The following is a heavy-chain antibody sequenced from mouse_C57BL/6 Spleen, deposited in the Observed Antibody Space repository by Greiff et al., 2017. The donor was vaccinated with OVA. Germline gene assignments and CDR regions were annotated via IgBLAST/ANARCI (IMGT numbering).Heavy chain of an antibody. V-gene: IGHV6-3*01. CDR3: TDDYDDWFAY. CDR2: IRLKSDNYAT. J-gene: IGHJ3*01. D-gene: IGHD2-4*01. Sequence: EVKVEESGGGLVQPGGSMKLSCVASGFTFSNYWMNWVRQSPEKGLEWVAQIRLKSDNYATHYAESVKGRFTISRDDSKSSVYLQMNNLRAEDTGIYYCTDDYDDWFAYWGQGTLVTVSA. CDR1: GFTFSNYW.